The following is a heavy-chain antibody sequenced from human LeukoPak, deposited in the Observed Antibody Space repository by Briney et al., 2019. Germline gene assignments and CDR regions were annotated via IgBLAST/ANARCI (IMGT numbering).Heavy chain of an antibody. Sequence: PGGSLRLSCAASGFTFDDYGMSWVRQAPGKGLEWVSGINWNGGSTGYADSVKGRFTISRDNAKNSLYLQMNSLRAEDTALYHCARDGTPMITFGGVIGHYYYGMDVWGQGTTVTVSS. V-gene: IGHV3-20*01. CDR1: GFTFDDYG. D-gene: IGHD3-16*01. CDR3: ARDGTPMITFGGVIGHYYYGMDV. CDR2: INWNGGST. J-gene: IGHJ6*02.